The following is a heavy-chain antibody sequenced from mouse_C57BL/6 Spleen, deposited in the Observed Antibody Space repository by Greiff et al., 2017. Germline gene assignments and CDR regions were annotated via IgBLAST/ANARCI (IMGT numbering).Heavy chain of an antibody. Sequence: EVMLVESGGGLVKPGGSLKLSCAASGFTFSSYAMSWVRQTPEKRLEWVATISDGGSYTYYPDNVKGRFTISRDNAKNNLYLQMSHLKSEDTAMYYCARALNFDVWGTGTTVTVS. V-gene: IGHV5-4*03. CDR3: ARALNFDV. J-gene: IGHJ1*03. CDR1: GFTFSSYA. CDR2: ISDGGSYT.